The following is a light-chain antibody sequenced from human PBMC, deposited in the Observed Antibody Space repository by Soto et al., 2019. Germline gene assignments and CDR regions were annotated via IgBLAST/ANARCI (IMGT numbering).Light chain of an antibody. CDR3: QQYNSYPWT. V-gene: IGKV1-5*01. CDR1: QTIFNW. J-gene: IGKJ1*01. Sequence: DIQMTQSPSTLSASVGDRVTITCRASQTIFNWLAWYQRKPGRAPNLLIYDASSLQSGVPSTFSGSGSGTEFTLPISSLQPGDFATYYCQQYNSYPWTFGQGNKVEIK. CDR2: DAS.